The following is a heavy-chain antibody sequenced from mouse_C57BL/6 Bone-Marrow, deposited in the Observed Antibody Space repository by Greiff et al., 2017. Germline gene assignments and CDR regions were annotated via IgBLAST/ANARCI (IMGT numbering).Heavy chain of an antibody. Sequence: EVKLVESGGGLVQPGESLKLSCESNEYEFPSHDMSWVRKTPEKRLELVAAINSDGGSTYYPDTMERRFIISRDNTKKTLYRQMSSLRSEDTALYYLAYYSEYDAMDYWGQGTSVTVSS. D-gene: IGHD2-12*01. CDR2: INSDGGST. CDR1: EYEFPSHD. V-gene: IGHV5-2*03. J-gene: IGHJ4*01. CDR3: AYYSEYDAMDY.